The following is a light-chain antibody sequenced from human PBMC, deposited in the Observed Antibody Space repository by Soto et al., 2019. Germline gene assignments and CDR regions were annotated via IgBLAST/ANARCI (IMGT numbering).Light chain of an antibody. V-gene: IGKV1-39*01. CDR1: QSISSY. CDR2: AAS. Sequence: DIQMTQSPSSLSASVGDRVTITCRASQSISSYLNWYQQTPGKAPKLLIYAASSLQSGVPSRFSGSGSGTDFTLTIGSLQPEDFATYCRQQANSYPWTFGQGTKVDIK. J-gene: IGKJ1*01. CDR3: QQANSYPWT.